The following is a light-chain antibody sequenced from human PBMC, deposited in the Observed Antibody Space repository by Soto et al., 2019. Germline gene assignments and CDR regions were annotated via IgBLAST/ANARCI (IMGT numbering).Light chain of an antibody. CDR3: SSYTTSNTRQIV. J-gene: IGLJ1*01. CDR1: NSDVGGYNY. V-gene: IGLV2-14*03. CDR2: DVS. Sequence: QSVLTQPASVSGSPGQSITISCTGTNSDVGGYNYVSWYQHHPGKAPKLLIYDVSNRPSGISNRFSGSKSDNTASLTISGLQPEDEADYYCSSYTTSNTRQIVFGTGTKVTVL.